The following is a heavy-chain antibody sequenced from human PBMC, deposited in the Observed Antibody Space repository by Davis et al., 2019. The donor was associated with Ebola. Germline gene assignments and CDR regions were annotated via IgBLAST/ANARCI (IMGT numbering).Heavy chain of an antibody. CDR2: IYYSGST. Sequence: SETLSLTCTVSGGSISSGDYYWSWIRQPPGKGLEWIGYIYYSGSTNYNPSLKSRVTISVDKSKNQFSLKLSSVTAADTAVYYCARHEFTMVRGVIIITQLDYWGQGTLVTVSS. V-gene: IGHV4-61*05. D-gene: IGHD3-10*01. CDR3: ARHEFTMVRGVIIITQLDY. J-gene: IGHJ4*02. CDR1: GGSISSGDYY.